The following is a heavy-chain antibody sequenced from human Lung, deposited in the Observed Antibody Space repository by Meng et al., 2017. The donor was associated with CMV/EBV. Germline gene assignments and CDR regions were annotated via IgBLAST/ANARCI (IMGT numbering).Heavy chain of an antibody. J-gene: IGHJ4*02. D-gene: IGHD5-18*01. CDR1: GGSISSGDYY. V-gene: IGHV4-39*01. CDR3: AKQGARSVETTMVPYGEFDY. CDR2: VYYTGRA. Sequence: SXTXSLXCIVSGGSISSGDYYWGWIRQSPGKALEWIGSVYYTGRADYSPSLKNRVTISVDTSRNQFSLNLHSVTAADTALYYCAKQGARSVETTMVPYGEFDYWGQGALVTVS.